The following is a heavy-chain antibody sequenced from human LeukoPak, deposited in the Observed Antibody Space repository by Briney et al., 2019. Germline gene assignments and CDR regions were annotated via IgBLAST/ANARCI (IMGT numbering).Heavy chain of an antibody. CDR1: GFTFSGYG. V-gene: IGHV3-73*01. CDR3: TRGGDYSYDY. Sequence: GGSLRLSCAASGFTFSGYGMHWVRQASGKGLEWVGRIRNKANTYATTYGPSVKGRFTISRDDSKNTAYLQMDSLKTEDTAVYYCTRGGDYSYDYWGQGTLVTVSS. D-gene: IGHD3-16*01. J-gene: IGHJ4*02. CDR2: IRNKANTYAT.